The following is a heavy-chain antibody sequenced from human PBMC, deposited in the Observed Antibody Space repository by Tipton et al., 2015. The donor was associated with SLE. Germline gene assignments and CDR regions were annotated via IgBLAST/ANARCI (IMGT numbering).Heavy chain of an antibody. CDR2: FYHSGST. D-gene: IGHD2-2*01. J-gene: IGHJ6*03. V-gene: IGHV4-34*01. CDR3: ARINVPTAMDFYYYYMDV. CDR1: GGSFNDYY. Sequence: TLSLTCAVYGGSFNDYYWSWIRQPPGKGLEWIGSFYHSGSTYYNPSLKSRVTISVDTSKNQFSLKLSSVTAADTAQYYCARINVPTAMDFYYYYMDVWGNGTTVTVSS.